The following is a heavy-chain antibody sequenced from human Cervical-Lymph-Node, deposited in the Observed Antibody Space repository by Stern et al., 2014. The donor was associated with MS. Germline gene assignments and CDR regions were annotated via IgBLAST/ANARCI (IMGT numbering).Heavy chain of an antibody. V-gene: IGHV3-20*04. CDR1: GFNFGAHG. CDR2: ISWDGTGT. J-gene: IGHJ5*02. CDR3: VRDIQGLAPDNWFDP. D-gene: IGHD6-19*01. Sequence: EVQLVESGGGVVRPGESLRLSCAGSGFNFGAHGMSWIRPAPGKGLEWVSTISWDGTGTGYADSLKGRSIISRDNAKSSLYLQMNSLRAEDTALYYCVRDIQGLAPDNWFDPWGQGTLVIVSS.